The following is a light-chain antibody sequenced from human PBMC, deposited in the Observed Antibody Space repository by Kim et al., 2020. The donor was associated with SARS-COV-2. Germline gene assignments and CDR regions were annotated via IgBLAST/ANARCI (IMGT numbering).Light chain of an antibody. CDR2: EVN. J-gene: IGLJ2*01. CDR1: RSDVGGEKE. CDR3: ASYGGRNNWI. V-gene: IGLV2-8*01. Sequence: GEAVDISSTGNRSDVGGEKEGSWYQKDPGKAPTRMIYEVNKRPAGVPDRFYGSKSGNTASRTVSGLQAEDEADYYCASYGGRNNWIFGGGTQLTVL.